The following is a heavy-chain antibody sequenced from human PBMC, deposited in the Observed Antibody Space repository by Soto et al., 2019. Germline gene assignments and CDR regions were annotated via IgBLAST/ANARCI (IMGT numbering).Heavy chain of an antibody. D-gene: IGHD6-13*01. CDR3: TSEGSSWLGDWFDP. CDR2: IRSKANSYAT. CDR1: GFTFSGSA. V-gene: IGHV3-73*02. Sequence: EVQLVESGGGLVQPGGSLKLSCAASGFTFSGSAMHWVRQASGKGLEWVGRIRSKANSYATAYAASVKGRFTISRDDSKNTAYLQMNSLKTEDTAVYYCTSEGSSWLGDWFDPWGQGTLVTVSS. J-gene: IGHJ5*02.